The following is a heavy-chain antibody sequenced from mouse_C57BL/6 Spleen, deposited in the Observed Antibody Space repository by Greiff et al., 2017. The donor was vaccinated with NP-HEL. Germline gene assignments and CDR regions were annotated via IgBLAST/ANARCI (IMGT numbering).Heavy chain of an antibody. CDR3: ARALYGYDAGDVYFDV. CDR2: INPSNGGT. Sequence: QVQLQQPGTELVKPGASVKLSCKASGYTFTSYWMHWVKQRPGQGLEWIGNINPSNGGTNYNEKFKSKATLTVVKSSSTAYMQLSSLTSEDSAVYYCARALYGYDAGDVYFDVWGTGTTVTVSS. J-gene: IGHJ1*03. D-gene: IGHD2-2*01. CDR1: GYTFTSYW. V-gene: IGHV1-53*01.